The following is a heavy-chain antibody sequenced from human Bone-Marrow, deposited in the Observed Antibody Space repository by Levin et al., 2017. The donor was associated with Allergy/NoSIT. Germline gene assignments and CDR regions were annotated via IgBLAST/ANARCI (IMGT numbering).Heavy chain of an antibody. CDR2: IYYSGST. V-gene: IGHV4-39*01. J-gene: IGHJ6*03. D-gene: IGHD2-2*01. CDR3: ARHRGGVGYCSSTSCYGGDYYYYYMDV. Sequence: SQTLSLPCTVSGGSIRSSSYYWGWIRQPPGKGLEWIGSIYYSGSTYYNPSLKSRVTISVDTSKNQFSLKLSSVTAADTAVYYCARHRGGVGYCSSTSCYGGDYYYYYMDVWGKGTTVTVSS. CDR1: GGSIRSSSYY.